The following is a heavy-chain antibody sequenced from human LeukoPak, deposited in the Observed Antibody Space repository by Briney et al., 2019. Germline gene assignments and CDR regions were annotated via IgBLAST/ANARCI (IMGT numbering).Heavy chain of an antibody. CDR3: ARSVQLWFPDAFDI. CDR2: IYYSGST. CDR1: GGSISSYY. D-gene: IGHD5-18*01. Sequence: SETLSLTCTVSGGSISSYYWSWIRQPPGKGLEWIGYIYYSGSTNYNPSLKSRVTISVDTSKNQFSLKLSSVTAADTAVYYCARSVQLWFPDAFDIWGQGTMVTVSS. V-gene: IGHV4-59*01. J-gene: IGHJ3*02.